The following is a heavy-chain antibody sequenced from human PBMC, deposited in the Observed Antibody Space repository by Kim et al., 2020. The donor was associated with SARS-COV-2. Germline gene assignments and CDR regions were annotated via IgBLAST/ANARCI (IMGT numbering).Heavy chain of an antibody. CDR3: ASISGWYYFDY. J-gene: IGHJ4*02. V-gene: IGHV4-39*07. D-gene: IGHD6-19*01. Sequence: YTIPRLKSRGARSVDTSENQFSLKLSSVTAADTAVYYCASISGWYYFDYWGQGTLVTVSS.